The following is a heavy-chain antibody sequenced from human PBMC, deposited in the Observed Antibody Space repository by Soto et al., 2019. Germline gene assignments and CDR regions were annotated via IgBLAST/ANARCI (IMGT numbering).Heavy chain of an antibody. V-gene: IGHV3-33*01. CDR3: AREHMSGYYDYSGMDV. Sequence: QVQLVESGGGVVQPGRSLRLSCAASGFTFSSYGMHWVRQAPGKGLEWVAVIWYDGSNKYYADSVKGRFTISRDNSKNTLYLQMKSLRGEDQAVCYCAREHMSGYYDYSGMDVW. J-gene: IGHJ6*01. CDR1: GFTFSSYG. D-gene: IGHD2-21*01. CDR2: IWYDGSNK.